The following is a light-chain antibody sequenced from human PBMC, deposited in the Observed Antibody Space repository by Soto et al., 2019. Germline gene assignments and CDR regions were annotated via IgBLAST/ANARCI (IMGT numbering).Light chain of an antibody. CDR2: GAS. J-gene: IGKJ1*01. Sequence: ETVMTQSPATLSVSPGERATLSCRASQSVSSNLAWYQQKPGQAPRLLIYGASTRATGIPARFSGSWSGTEFTLTISSLQSEDFAVYYCQQYTHWPRTFGQGTKVDVK. V-gene: IGKV3-15*01. CDR3: QQYTHWPRT. CDR1: QSVSSN.